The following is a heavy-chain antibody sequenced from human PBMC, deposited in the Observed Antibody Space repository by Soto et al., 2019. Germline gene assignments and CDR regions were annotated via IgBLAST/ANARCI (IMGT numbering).Heavy chain of an antibody. CDR3: ARLYYDFWSGPLDGMDV. V-gene: IGHV3-33*01. Sequence: PGGSLRLSCAAAGFTFSSYGMHWVRQAPGKGLEWVAVIWYDGSNKYYADSVKGRFTISRDNSKNTLYLQMNSLRAEDTAVYYCARLYYDFWSGPLDGMDVWGQGTTVTVSS. J-gene: IGHJ6*02. CDR1: GFTFSSYG. CDR2: IWYDGSNK. D-gene: IGHD3-3*01.